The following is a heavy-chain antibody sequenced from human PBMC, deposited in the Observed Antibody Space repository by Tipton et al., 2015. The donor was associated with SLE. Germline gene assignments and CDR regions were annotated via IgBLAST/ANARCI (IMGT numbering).Heavy chain of an antibody. V-gene: IGHV4-61*01. CDR3: ARGPQRGYSYGPDY. J-gene: IGHJ4*02. Sequence: LRLSCTVSGGSVSSGSYYWSWIRQPPGKGLEWIGYIYYSGSTNYNPSLKSRVTISVDTSKNQFSLKLSSVTAADTAVYYCARGPQRGYSYGPDYWGQGTLVTVSS. CDR2: IYYSGST. D-gene: IGHD5-18*01. CDR1: GGSVSSGSYY.